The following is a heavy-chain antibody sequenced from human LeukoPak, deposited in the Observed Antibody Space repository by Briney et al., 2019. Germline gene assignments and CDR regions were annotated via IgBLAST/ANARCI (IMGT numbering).Heavy chain of an antibody. J-gene: IGHJ4*02. D-gene: IGHD6-19*01. CDR2: INPNSGGT. V-gene: IGHV1-2*02. CDR1: GYTFTGYY. CDR3: ATGYNSGPLFDY. Sequence: GASVKVSCKASGYTFTGYYMHWVRQAPGQGLEWMGWINPNSGGTNYAQKFQGRVTMTEDTSTDTAYMEPSSLRSEDTAVYYCATGYNSGPLFDYWGQGTLVTVSS.